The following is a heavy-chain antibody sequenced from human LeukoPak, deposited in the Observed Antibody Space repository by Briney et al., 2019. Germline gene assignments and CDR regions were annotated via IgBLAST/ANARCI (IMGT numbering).Heavy chain of an antibody. CDR3: ARVIQTSGNYDSAAFDI. CDR2: IYTSGST. J-gene: IGHJ3*02. CDR1: GGSISSYY. D-gene: IGHD3-3*01. Sequence: SETLSLTCTVSGGSISSYYWSWIRQPAGKGLEWIGRIYTSGSTNYNPSLKSRVTMSVDTSKNQFSLKLSSVTAADTAVYYCARVIQTSGNYDSAAFDIWGQGTMVTVSP. V-gene: IGHV4-4*07.